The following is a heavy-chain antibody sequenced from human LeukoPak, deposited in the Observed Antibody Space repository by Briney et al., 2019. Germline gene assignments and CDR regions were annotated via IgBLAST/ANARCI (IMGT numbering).Heavy chain of an antibody. J-gene: IGHJ4*02. CDR2: ISSSGSTT. CDR1: GFTFSSYA. Sequence: GGSLRLSCAASGFTFSSYAMSWVRQAPGRGLEGVSGISSSGSTTYYADSVKGRFTISRDNAKNSLYLQMNSLRAEDTAVYYCAKSYGSGSSSAGDWGQGTLVTVSS. CDR3: AKSYGSGSSSAGD. V-gene: IGHV3-23*01. D-gene: IGHD3-10*01.